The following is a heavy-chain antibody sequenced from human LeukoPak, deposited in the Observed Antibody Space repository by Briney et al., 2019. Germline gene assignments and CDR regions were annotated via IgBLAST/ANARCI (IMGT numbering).Heavy chain of an antibody. Sequence: PSETLSLTCAVYGGSFSGYYWSWIRQPPGKGLEWIGEINHSGSTNYNPSLKSRVTISVDTSKNQFSLKLSSVTAADTAVYYCARLDCSSTSCHPNPGDYWGQGTLVTVSS. CDR3: ARLDCSSTSCHPNPGDY. D-gene: IGHD2-2*01. V-gene: IGHV4-34*01. CDR1: GGSFSGYY. J-gene: IGHJ4*02. CDR2: INHSGST.